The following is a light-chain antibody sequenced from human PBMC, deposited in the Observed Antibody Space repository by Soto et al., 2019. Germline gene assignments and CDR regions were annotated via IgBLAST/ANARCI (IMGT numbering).Light chain of an antibody. V-gene: IGKV1-6*01. Sequence: AIQVTQSPSSLSASVGDRVTITCRASQGIRNELSWYQQKPGKAPKLLIFAASNLQSGVPSRFSGSGSGTYFTLTISSLQPEDLATYFCLQDDDYPFTFGGGTKVEIK. CDR3: LQDDDYPFT. J-gene: IGKJ4*01. CDR1: QGIRNE. CDR2: AAS.